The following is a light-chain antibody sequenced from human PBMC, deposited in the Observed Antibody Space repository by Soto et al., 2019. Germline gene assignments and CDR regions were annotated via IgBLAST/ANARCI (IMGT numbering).Light chain of an antibody. CDR2: EGS. CDR3: CSYAGSSTFV. Sequence: QSALTQPASVSGSPGQSITLYCTGTSSDLGSYNLVSWYQQHPGKAPKLMIYEGSKRPSGVSYRFSGSKSGNTASLTISGLQTEDEADYYCCSYAGSSTFVFGTGTKVTVL. V-gene: IGLV2-23*01. CDR1: SSDLGSYNL. J-gene: IGLJ1*01.